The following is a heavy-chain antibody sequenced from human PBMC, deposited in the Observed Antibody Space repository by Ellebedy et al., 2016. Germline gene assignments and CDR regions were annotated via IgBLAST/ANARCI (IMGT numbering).Heavy chain of an antibody. CDR3: ARVSSSGWYPPPFDY. D-gene: IGHD6-19*01. CDR2: ISYDGSNK. CDR1: GFTFSSYA. V-gene: IGHV3-30-3*01. Sequence: GESLKISCAASGFTFSSYAMHWVRQAPGKGLEWVAVISYDGSNKYYADSVKGRFTISRDNSKNTLYLQMNSLRAEDTAVYYCARVSSSGWYPPPFDYWGQGTLVTVSS. J-gene: IGHJ4*02.